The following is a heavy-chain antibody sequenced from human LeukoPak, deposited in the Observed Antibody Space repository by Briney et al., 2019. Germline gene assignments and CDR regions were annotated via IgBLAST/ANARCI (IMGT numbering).Heavy chain of an antibody. CDR2: ISSSGSTK. D-gene: IGHD1-1*01. V-gene: IGHV3-48*03. Sequence: PGGSLRLSCEASGFTFSSYEMNWVRQAPGKGLEWVSYISSSGSTKSYADSVRGRFTISRDNSRNILYVHVNSLRIEDTAFYYCAAEKDRYFRYWGRGTPVTVSS. J-gene: IGHJ4*02. CDR3: AAEKDRYFRY. CDR1: GFTFSSYE.